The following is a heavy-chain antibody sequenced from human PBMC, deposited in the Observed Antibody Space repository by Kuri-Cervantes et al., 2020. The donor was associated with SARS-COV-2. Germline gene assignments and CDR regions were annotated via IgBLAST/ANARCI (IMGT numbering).Heavy chain of an antibody. CDR2: IRYDGSNK. V-gene: IGHV3-30*02. D-gene: IGHD3-22*01. J-gene: IGHJ3*02. CDR3: AKDMYYDSSGFYDAFDI. Sequence: GESLKISCAASGFTFDDYGMHWVRQAPGKGLEWVAFIRYDGSNKCYADSVKGRFTISRDNSKNTLYLQMNSLRAEDTAVYYCAKDMYYDSSGFYDAFDIWGQGTMVTVSS. CDR1: GFTFDDYG.